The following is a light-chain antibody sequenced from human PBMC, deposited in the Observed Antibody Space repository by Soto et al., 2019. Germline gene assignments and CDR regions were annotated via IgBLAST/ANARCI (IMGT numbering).Light chain of an antibody. CDR1: RTDVDGYDY. V-gene: IGLV2-14*03. Sequence: QSALTQPASVSGSPGQSIAISCTGVRTDVDGYDYVSWYQQHPGQAPQLMIYDVSNRPSGVPDRFSGSKSGNTASLTISGLQAEDEADYYCPSYTSSTPSYVFGTGTKVTVL. J-gene: IGLJ1*01. CDR2: DVS. CDR3: PSYTSSTPSYV.